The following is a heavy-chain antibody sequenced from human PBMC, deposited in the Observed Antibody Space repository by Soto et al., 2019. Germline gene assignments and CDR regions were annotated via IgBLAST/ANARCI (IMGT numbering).Heavy chain of an antibody. CDR3: AREGYGDYVR. CDR1: GGSISSSSYY. CDR2: IYYSGST. D-gene: IGHD4-17*01. J-gene: IGHJ4*02. V-gene: IGHV4-39*02. Sequence: TLSLTCSVSGGSISSSSYYWGWIRQPPGKGLEWIGSIYYSGSTYYNPSLKSRVTISVDTSKNQFSLKLSSVTAADTAVYYCAREGYGDYVRWGQGTLVTVSS.